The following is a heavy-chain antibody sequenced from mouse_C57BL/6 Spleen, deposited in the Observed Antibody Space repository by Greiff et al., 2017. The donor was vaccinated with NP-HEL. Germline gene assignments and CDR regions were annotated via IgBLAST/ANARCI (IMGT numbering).Heavy chain of an antibody. CDR2: IYPGDGDT. CDR3: ARSNWESFFDD. D-gene: IGHD4-1*01. CDR1: GYAFSSSW. V-gene: IGHV1-82*01. J-gene: IGHJ2*01. Sequence: QVQLKESGPELVKPGASVKISCKASGYAFSSSWMNWVKQRPGKGLEWIGRIYPGDGDTNYNGKFKGKATLTADKSSSTAYMQLSSLTSEDSAVYFCARSNWESFFDDWGQGTTLTVSS.